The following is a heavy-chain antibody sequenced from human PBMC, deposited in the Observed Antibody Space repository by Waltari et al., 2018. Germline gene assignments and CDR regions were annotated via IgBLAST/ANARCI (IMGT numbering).Heavy chain of an antibody. V-gene: IGHV4-38-2*01. CDR2: IYHSGST. Sequence: QVQLQESGPGLVKPSETLSLPCAVSGSSLSSGYYWGWIRQPPGKGLEWIGSIYHSGSTYYNPSLKSRVTISVDTSKNQFSLKLSSVTAADTAVYYCARPSRWLQPPNAFDIWGQGTMVTVSS. J-gene: IGHJ3*02. CDR1: GSSLSSGYY. CDR3: ARPSRWLQPPNAFDI. D-gene: IGHD5-12*01.